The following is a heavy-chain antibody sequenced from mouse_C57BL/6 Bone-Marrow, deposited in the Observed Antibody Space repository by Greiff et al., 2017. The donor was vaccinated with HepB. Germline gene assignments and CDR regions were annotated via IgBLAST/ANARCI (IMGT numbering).Heavy chain of an antibody. Sequence: QVQLQQPGAELVKPGASVKMSCKASGYTFTSSWITWVKQRPGQGLEWIGDIYPGSGSTNYNEKFKSKATLTVDTSSSTAYMQLSSLTSEDSAVDYCARGEVYYGSSDGFEVGGTGTTVTVTS. CDR2: IYPGSGST. V-gene: IGHV1-55*01. J-gene: IGHJ1*03. D-gene: IGHD1-1*01. CDR1: GYTFTSSW. CDR3: ARGEVYYGSSDGFEV.